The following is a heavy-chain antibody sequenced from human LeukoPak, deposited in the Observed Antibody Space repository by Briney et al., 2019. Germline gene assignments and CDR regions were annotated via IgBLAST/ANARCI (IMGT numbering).Heavy chain of an antibody. Sequence: PGGSLRLSSAASGFTFNSYSMHWVRHAPGKGLESLAVISYDGSNKHYGDSVKGPFTISRDNSKNTLYLELSSLRAEDTAVFYCARGLQYYYDSSGYYFDYWGQGTLVTVSS. V-gene: IGHV3-30-3*01. CDR2: ISYDGSNK. J-gene: IGHJ4*02. CDR3: ARGLQYYYDSSGYYFDY. CDR1: GFTFNSYS. D-gene: IGHD3-22*01.